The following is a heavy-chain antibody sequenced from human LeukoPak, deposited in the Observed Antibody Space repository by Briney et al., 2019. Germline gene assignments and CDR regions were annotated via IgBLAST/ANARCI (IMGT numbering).Heavy chain of an antibody. CDR1: GCTFSTYX. D-gene: IGHD3-3*01. J-gene: IGHJ4*02. CDR2: VKQEGSEK. Sequence: GXXRLXXAXSGCTFSTYXXSWVRQAPGKXXEWVANVKQEGSEKYYVDSVKGRFTISRDNAKNSLYLQMNTLRPEDTAVYYCARERQNKDFWSGGDYWGQGTLVTVSS. CDR3: ARERQNKDFWSGGDY. V-gene: IGHV3-7*01.